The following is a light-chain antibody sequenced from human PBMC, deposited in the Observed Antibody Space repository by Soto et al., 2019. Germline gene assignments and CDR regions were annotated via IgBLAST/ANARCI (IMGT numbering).Light chain of an antibody. V-gene: IGLV3-21*02. CDR2: DDS. J-gene: IGLJ2*01. Sequence: SYELTQPPSVSVAPGHTARITCGGNNIGSKSVHWYQQKPGQAPVLVVYDDSDRPSGIPERFSGSNSGNTATLTISRVEAGDEADYYCQVWDSSSDHVVFGGGTNVTVL. CDR3: QVWDSSSDHVV. CDR1: NIGSKS.